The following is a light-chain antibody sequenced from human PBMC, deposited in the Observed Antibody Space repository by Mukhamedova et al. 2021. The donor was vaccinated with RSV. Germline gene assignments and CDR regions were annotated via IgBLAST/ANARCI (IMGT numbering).Light chain of an antibody. J-gene: IGKJ1*01. V-gene: IGKV3-20*01. CDR3: HQYDDSPGT. Sequence: ASQIVTSRYLAWYQQKPGQPPRLLIFGTSRRATGIPDRFSGSVSGTDFILTISRLEPEDFAVYFCHQYDDSPGTFGQGTKVEV. CDR1: QIVTSRY. CDR2: GTS.